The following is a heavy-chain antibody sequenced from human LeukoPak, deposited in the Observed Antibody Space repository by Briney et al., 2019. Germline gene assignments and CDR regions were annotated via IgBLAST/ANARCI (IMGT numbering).Heavy chain of an antibody. CDR3: ARDRGGNWNYVYFDY. CDR2: ISSSSSYI. D-gene: IGHD1-7*01. J-gene: IGHJ4*02. CDR1: GGSFSGYY. Sequence: ETLSLTCAVYGGSFSGYYWSWIRQPPGKGLEWVSSISSSSSYIYYADSVKGRFTISRDNAKNSLYLQMNSLRAEDTAVYYCARDRGGNWNYVYFDYWGQGTLVTVSS. V-gene: IGHV3-21*01.